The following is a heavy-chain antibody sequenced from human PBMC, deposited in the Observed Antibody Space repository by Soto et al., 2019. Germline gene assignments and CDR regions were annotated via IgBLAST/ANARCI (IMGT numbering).Heavy chain of an antibody. D-gene: IGHD3-3*01. CDR1: GYTFTSYD. J-gene: IGHJ6*02. CDR3: ARMGSIFGVVMESYGMDV. Sequence: ASVKVSCEASGYTFTSYDINCVRQATGQGLEYLGWMNPNSGNTGYVQKFQGRVTMTRDTSISTAYMELSSLRSEDTAVYYCARMGSIFGVVMESYGMDVWGQGTTVTVSS. CDR2: MNPNSGNT. V-gene: IGHV1-8*01.